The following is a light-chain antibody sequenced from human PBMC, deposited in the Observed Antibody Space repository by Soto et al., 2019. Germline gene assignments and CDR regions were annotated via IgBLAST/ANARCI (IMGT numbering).Light chain of an antibody. V-gene: IGLV4-60*03. J-gene: IGLJ3*02. CDR3: ETWDNNTRV. Sequence: QSVLTQSSSASGSLGSSVKLTGTLSSGHSSNIIAWHQQQPGKAPRYLMKLEGSGSYNKGSGVPDRFSGSSSGADRYLTISNLQSEDEADYYCETWDNNTRVFGGGTKVTVL. CDR1: SGHSSNI. CDR2: LEGSGSY.